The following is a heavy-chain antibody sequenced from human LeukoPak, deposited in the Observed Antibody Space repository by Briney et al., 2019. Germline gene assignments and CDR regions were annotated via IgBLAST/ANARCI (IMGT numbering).Heavy chain of an antibody. CDR1: GYTFTSYD. CDR3: ARVAEGLQFDSDWFDP. V-gene: IGHV1-18*01. Sequence: GASVKVSCKASGYTFTSYDISWVRQAPGQGLEWMGWISAYNGNTNYAQKLQGRVTMTTDTSTSTAYMELRSLRSDDTAVYYCARVAEGLQFDSDWFDPWGQGTLVTVSS. J-gene: IGHJ5*02. D-gene: IGHD5-24*01. CDR2: ISAYNGNT.